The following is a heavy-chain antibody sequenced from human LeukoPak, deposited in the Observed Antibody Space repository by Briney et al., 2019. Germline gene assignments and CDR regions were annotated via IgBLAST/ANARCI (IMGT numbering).Heavy chain of an antibody. J-gene: IGHJ5*02. V-gene: IGHV3-7*05. D-gene: IGHD5-24*01. CDR3: ARASDPWLQLT. CDR1: GFTFINYW. CDR2: IKQDGSEK. Sequence: GGSLRLSCAASGFTFINYWMIWVRQAPGKGLEWVGNIKQDGSEKRYADSVRGRFSISRDNAQTSLYLQMNSLRAEDTGVYYCARASDPWLQLTWGQGTLVTVSS.